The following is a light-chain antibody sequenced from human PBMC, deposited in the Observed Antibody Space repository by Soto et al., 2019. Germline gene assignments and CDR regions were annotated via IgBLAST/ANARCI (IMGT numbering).Light chain of an antibody. V-gene: IGKV3-15*01. CDR2: YAS. J-gene: IGKJ5*01. CDR1: QSVSNN. Sequence: EIMMTQSPATLSVSPGDRATLSCRASQSVSNNLAWYQQKPGQAPRLLIYYASTRATGIPASFSGSWYGTEFTLTISSLQSEDFALYYCQQYNNWPPITFGQGTRLEIK. CDR3: QQYNNWPPIT.